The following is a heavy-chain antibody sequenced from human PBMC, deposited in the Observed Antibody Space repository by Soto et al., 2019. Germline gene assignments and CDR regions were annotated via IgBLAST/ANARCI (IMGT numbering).Heavy chain of an antibody. CDR3: ARDGGNYDFGSGYYPFYLDY. J-gene: IGHJ4*02. V-gene: IGHV1-69*13. CDR1: GGTFSSYA. Sequence: EASVKVSCKASGGTFSSYAISWVRQAPGQGLEWMGGIIPIFGTANYAQKFQGRVTITADESTSTAYMELSSLRSEDTAVYYCARDGGNYDFGSGYYPFYLDYWGQGTLVTVSS. D-gene: IGHD3-3*01. CDR2: IIPIFGTA.